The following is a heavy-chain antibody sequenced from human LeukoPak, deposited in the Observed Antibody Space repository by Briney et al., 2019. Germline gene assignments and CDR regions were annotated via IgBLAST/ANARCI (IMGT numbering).Heavy chain of an antibody. CDR3: ARETAGYED. J-gene: IGHJ4*02. CDR1: GGSISSYY. V-gene: IGHV4-59*01. D-gene: IGHD6-13*01. Sequence: SETLSLTCTVSGGSISSYYWSWIRQPPGKGLEWIGYIYYSGSTNYNPSLKSRVTISVDTSRNQFSLKLSSVTAADTAVYYCARETAGYEDWGQGTLVTVSS. CDR2: IYYSGST.